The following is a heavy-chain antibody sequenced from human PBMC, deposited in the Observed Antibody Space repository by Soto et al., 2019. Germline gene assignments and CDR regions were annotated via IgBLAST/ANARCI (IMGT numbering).Heavy chain of an antibody. V-gene: IGHV3-7*01. CDR3: ARVGRYGWDFDH. CDR1: EFSFRSYW. CDR2: INEDGSQK. J-gene: IGHJ4*02. Sequence: GGSLRLSCAASEFSFRSYWMTWVRQAPGKGLEWVALINEDGSQKYYVGSVKGRFIISRDNAKDSVYMQMDSLRAGDTAVYFCARVGRYGWDFDHWGQGTLVTVSS. D-gene: IGHD5-18*01.